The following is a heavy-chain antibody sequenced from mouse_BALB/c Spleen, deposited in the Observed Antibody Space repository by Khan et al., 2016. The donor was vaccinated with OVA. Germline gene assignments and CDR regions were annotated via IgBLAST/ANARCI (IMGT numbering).Heavy chain of an antibody. V-gene: IGHV1S41*01. J-gene: IGHJ4*01. CDR2: IGPGSGAT. D-gene: IGHD1-1*01. CDR1: DYTFTSFW. Sequence: DLVKPGASVKLSCKASDYTFTSFWINWIKQRPGQGLEWVGHIGPGSGATYYNEIFKGKATLTVDTSSSTAYIQLSSLSSEDSAVYFCARSNYYGSSLYAMDYWGQGTSVTVSS. CDR3: ARSNYYGSSLYAMDY.